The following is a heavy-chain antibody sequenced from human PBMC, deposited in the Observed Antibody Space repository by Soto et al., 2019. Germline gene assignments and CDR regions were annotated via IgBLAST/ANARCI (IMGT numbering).Heavy chain of an antibody. CDR2: IYYSGST. CDR1: GGSISSSSYY. V-gene: IGHV4-39*01. CDR3: AGSSWLFYYYYGMDV. J-gene: IGHJ6*02. D-gene: IGHD6-13*01. Sequence: QLQLQESGPGLVKPSETLSLTCTVSGGSISSSSYYWGWIRQPPGKGLEWIGSIYYSGSTYYNPSLKSRVTIFVDTSKNQFSLKLSSVTAADTAVYYCAGSSWLFYYYYGMDVWGQGTTVTVSS.